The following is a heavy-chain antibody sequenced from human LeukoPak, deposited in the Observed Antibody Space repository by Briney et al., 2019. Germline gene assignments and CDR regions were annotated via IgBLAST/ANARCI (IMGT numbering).Heavy chain of an antibody. D-gene: IGHD3-10*01. CDR1: GFTFSSYS. CDR2: ISSRSSSI. Sequence: GGSLRLSCAASGFTFSSYSMKWVRQAPGKGLEWVSYISSRSSSIYYADSVKGRFTISRDNAKNSLYLQMNSLRAEDTAVYYCARDRADFGSGSIPDFDYWGQGTLVTVSS. J-gene: IGHJ4*02. V-gene: IGHV3-48*04. CDR3: ARDRADFGSGSIPDFDY.